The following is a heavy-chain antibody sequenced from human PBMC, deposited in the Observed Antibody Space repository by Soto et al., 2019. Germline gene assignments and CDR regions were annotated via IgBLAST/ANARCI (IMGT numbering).Heavy chain of an antibody. V-gene: IGHV1-8*02. Sequence: ASVKVSCKASGGTFSSYDINWVRQATGQGLEWMGWMNPNSGNTGYAQKFQGRVTMTRNTSISTAYMELSSLRSEDTAVYYCARQRGYSSMRSFDPWGQGTLVTVSS. D-gene: IGHD5-18*01. CDR3: ARQRGYSSMRSFDP. CDR2: MNPNSGNT. CDR1: GGTFSSYD. J-gene: IGHJ5*02.